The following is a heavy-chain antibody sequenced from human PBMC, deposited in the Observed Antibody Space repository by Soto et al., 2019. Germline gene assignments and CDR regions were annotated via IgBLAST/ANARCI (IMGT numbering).Heavy chain of an antibody. CDR1: GDSISRNTW. D-gene: IGHD3-22*01. CDR3: ARDGHYDSIGIMDV. J-gene: IGHJ6*02. Sequence: QVQLEESGPGLVTASGTLSLTCAVSGDSISRNTWWSWVRQTPEKGLEWIGDVYQSGITHYSPSLKSRVTIAMETSRNQFSLQMPSVTAADTSVSYCARDGHYDSIGIMDVWGQGTTVTVS. V-gene: IGHV4-4*02. CDR2: VYQSGIT.